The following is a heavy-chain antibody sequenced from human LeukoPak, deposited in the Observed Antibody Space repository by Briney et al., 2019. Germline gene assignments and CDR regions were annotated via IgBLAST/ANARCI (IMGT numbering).Heavy chain of an antibody. J-gene: IGHJ4*02. Sequence: PGGSLRLSCAASGFTVSAYAMAWVRQAPGKGLEWVSTIYDDNTYYADSVKGRFAISTDNSKNTLYLQMNSLRVEDTAVYFCAAMRVRGVWFYLDYWGQGTLVTVSS. CDR3: AAMRVRGVWFYLDY. CDR1: GFTVSAYA. CDR2: IYDDNT. D-gene: IGHD3-10*01. V-gene: IGHV3-23*01.